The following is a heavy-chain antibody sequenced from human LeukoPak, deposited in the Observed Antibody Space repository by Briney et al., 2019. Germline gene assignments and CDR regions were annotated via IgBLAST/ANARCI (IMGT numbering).Heavy chain of an antibody. J-gene: IGHJ4*02. CDR3: ARTHHYDFWSGYLYYFDY. CDR2: IYYSGST. Sequence: SETLSLTCTVSGGSISSHYWSWIRQPPGKGLEWIGYIYYSGSTNYNPSLKSRVTISVDTSKNQFSLKLSSVTAADTAVYYCARTHHYDFWSGYLYYFDYWGQGTLVTVSS. D-gene: IGHD3-3*01. CDR1: GGSISSHY. V-gene: IGHV4-59*11.